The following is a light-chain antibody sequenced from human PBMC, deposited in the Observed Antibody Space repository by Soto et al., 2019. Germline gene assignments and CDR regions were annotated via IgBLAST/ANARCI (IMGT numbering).Light chain of an antibody. CDR1: ESVSSNF. J-gene: IGKJ2*01. V-gene: IGKV1-5*01. CDR3: QQYNSYLMYT. CDR2: DAS. Sequence: TQSPGTLSLSPGERVTLSCRASESVSSNFLAWYQQKPGKAPKLLIYDASSLESGVPSRFSGSGSGTEFTLTISSLQPDDFATYYCQQYNSYLMYTFGQGTKLEIK.